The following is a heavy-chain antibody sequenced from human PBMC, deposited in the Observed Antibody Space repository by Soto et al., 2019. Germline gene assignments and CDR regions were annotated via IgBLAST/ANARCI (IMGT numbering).Heavy chain of an antibody. CDR1: GYTFTSYA. CDR2: INAGNGNT. Sequence: QVQLVQSGAEEKKPGASVKVSCKASGYTFTSYAMHWVRQAPGQRLEWMGWINAGNGNTKYSQKFQGRVTITGDTSASTAYMELSSLRSEDTAVYYCARDRSSSWYADYWGQGTLVTVSS. D-gene: IGHD6-13*01. CDR3: ARDRSSSWYADY. V-gene: IGHV1-3*05. J-gene: IGHJ4*02.